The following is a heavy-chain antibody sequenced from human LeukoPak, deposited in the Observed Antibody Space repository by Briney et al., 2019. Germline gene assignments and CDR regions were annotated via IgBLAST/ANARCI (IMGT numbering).Heavy chain of an antibody. CDR1: GYTFTDYY. V-gene: IGHV1-2*02. D-gene: IGHD2-2*01. CDR2: INPNDGDT. CDR3: ARANFLYCSSSTCLLDY. Sequence: ASVKVSCKASGYTFTDYYMHWVRQAPGQGFEWMGWINPNDGDTNYAQKFQGRVTMTRDTSISTAHMEVSRLRSDDTAVYYCARANFLYCSSSTCLLDYWGQGTLVTVSS. J-gene: IGHJ4*02.